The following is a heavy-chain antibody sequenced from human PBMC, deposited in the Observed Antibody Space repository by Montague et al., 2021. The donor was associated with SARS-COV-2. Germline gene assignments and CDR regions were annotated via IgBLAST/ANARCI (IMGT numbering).Heavy chain of an antibody. CDR2: IYYSGST. D-gene: IGHD2-2*01. CDR3: ARARVVVPTTRNWFDP. Sequence: SETLSLTCTVSGGSISNYYWSWIRQPPGRGPEWIGYIYYSGSTDYSPSLKSRVTISLDTSKNQFSLKVTSVTAADTAVYYCARARVVVPTTRNWFDPWGQGTLVTVSS. J-gene: IGHJ5*02. V-gene: IGHV4-59*01. CDR1: GGSISNYY.